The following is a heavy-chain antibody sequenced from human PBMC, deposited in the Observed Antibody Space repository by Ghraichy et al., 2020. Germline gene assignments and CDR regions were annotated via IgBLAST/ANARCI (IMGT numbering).Heavy chain of an antibody. CDR3: AKGLVPAALRADAFDI. Sequence: GGSLRLSCAASGFTFSSYAMSWVRQAPGKGLEWVSAISGSGGSTYYADSVKGRFTISRDNSKNTLYLQMNSLRAEDTAVYYCAKGLVPAALRADAFDIWGQGTMVTVSS. J-gene: IGHJ3*02. V-gene: IGHV3-23*01. CDR1: GFTFSSYA. CDR2: ISGSGGST. D-gene: IGHD2-2*01.